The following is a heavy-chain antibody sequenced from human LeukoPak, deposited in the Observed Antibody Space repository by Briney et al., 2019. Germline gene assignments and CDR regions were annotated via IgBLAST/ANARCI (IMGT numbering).Heavy chain of an antibody. CDR3: AKLKTMVDYHFDY. J-gene: IGHJ4*02. CDR1: GFTLSNYA. CDR2: VSGSGGST. D-gene: IGHD4/OR15-4a*01. Sequence: GGSLRLSCAASGFTLSNYAMSWVRQAPGKGLEWVSAVSGSGGSTHYADSVKGRFTISRDNSKNTLYLQMNSLRVEDTAIYYCAKLKTMVDYHFDYWGLGTLVTVSS. V-gene: IGHV3-23*01.